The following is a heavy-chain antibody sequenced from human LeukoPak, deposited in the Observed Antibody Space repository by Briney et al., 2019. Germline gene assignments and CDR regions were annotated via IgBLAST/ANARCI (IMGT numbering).Heavy chain of an antibody. CDR3: ARQGPVNWFDP. Sequence: GESLKISCKGSGYRFTSYWIGWVRQMPGKGLEWMGIIYPGDSDTRYSRSFEGQVTISADKSISIAYLQWSSLKASDTAMYYCARQGPVNWFDPWGQGTLVTVSS. J-gene: IGHJ5*02. CDR2: IYPGDSDT. V-gene: IGHV5-51*01. CDR1: GYRFTSYW.